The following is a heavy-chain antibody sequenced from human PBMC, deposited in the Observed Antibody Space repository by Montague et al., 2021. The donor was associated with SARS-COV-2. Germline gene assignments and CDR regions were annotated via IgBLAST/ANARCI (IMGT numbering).Heavy chain of an antibody. V-gene: IGHV3-23*01. D-gene: IGHD3-3*01. CDR2: ISGSGGST. CDR3: AKEQLRFLEWLLYGYYFDY. CDR1: GFTFSRYA. J-gene: IGHJ4*02. Sequence: SLRLSCEASGFTFSRYAMSWVRQAPGKGLEWVSAISGSGGSTYYXDSXKVRFTISRDNSKNTLYLQMNSLRAEDTAVYYCAKEQLRFLEWLLYGYYFDYWGQGTLVTVSS.